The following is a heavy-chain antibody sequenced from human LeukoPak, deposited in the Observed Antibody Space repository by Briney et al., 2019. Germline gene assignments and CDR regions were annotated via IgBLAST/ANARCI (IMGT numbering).Heavy chain of an antibody. V-gene: IGHV1-24*01. CDR1: GYTLTELS. CDR3: ATWPLWSGYIFDY. Sequence: ASVKVSCKVSGYTLTELSMHWVRQAPGKGLEWMGGFDPEGGETIYAQKFQGRVTMTEDTSTDTAYMELSSLRSEDTAVYYCATWPLWSGYIFDYWGQGTLVTVSS. D-gene: IGHD3-3*01. CDR2: FDPEGGET. J-gene: IGHJ4*02.